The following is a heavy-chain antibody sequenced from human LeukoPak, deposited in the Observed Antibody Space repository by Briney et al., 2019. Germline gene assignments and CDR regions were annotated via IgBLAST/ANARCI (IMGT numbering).Heavy chain of an antibody. Sequence: GASVKVSCKVSGYSVREFSVHWVRLAPGKGLEWMGGFDPEDAETIYAQKFQGRVTMTEDTSTDTAYMELSSLTSEDTAVYYCATVGITIFGIINFDSWGQGTLVTVSS. CDR2: FDPEDAET. CDR1: GYSVREFS. J-gene: IGHJ4*02. CDR3: ATVGITIFGIINFDS. V-gene: IGHV1-24*01. D-gene: IGHD3-3*01.